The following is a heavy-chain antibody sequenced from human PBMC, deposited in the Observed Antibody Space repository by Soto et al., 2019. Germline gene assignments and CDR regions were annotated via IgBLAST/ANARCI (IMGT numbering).Heavy chain of an antibody. V-gene: IGHV3-9*01. CDR3: ASQNTF. D-gene: IGHD3-16*01. J-gene: IGHJ4*02. CDR1: GFTFDDYA. Sequence: EVQLVESGGGLVQPGRSLRLSCAASGFTFDDYAMHWVRQAPGKGLEWVSGISWNSGSIGYADSVKGRFTISRDNSKNTLYLQMNSLRAEDTAVYYCASQNTFRGQGTLVTVSS. CDR2: ISWNSGSI.